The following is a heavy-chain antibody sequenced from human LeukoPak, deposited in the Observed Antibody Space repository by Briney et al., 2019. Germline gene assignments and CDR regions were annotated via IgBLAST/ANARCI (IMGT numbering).Heavy chain of an antibody. V-gene: IGHV3-73*01. CDR3: TRRLNYYDSSCSDY. D-gene: IGHD3-22*01. CDR2: IRSKANSYAT. Sequence: PGGSLRLSCAASGFTFSGSAMHWVRQASGKGLEWLGRIRSKANSYATAYAASVKGRFTISRDDSKNTAYLQMNSLKTEDTAVYYCTRRLNYYDSSCSDYWGQGTLVTVSS. J-gene: IGHJ4*02. CDR1: GFTFSGSA.